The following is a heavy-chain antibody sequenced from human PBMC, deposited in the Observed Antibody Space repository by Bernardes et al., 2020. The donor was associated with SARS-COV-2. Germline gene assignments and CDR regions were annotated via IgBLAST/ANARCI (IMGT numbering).Heavy chain of an antibody. CDR3: ARGPRLLLGYYYYYMDV. Sequence: SETLSLTCTVSGGSVSSGSYYWSWIRQPPGKGLEWIGYIYYSGSTNYNPSLKSRVTISVDTSKNQFSLKLSSVTAADTAVYYCARGPRLLLGYYYYYMDVWGKGTTVTVSS. CDR1: GGSVSSGSYY. J-gene: IGHJ6*03. D-gene: IGHD2-15*01. CDR2: IYYSGST. V-gene: IGHV4-61*01.